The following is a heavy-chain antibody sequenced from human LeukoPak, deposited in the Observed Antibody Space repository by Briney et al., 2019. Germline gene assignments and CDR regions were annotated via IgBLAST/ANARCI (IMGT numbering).Heavy chain of an antibody. CDR1: GFTFSSYG. CDR2: IRYDGSNK. J-gene: IGHJ4*02. CDR3: ARKYVAAAGTMGY. Sequence: GGSLRLSCAASGFTFSSYGMHWVRQAPGKGLEWVAFIRYDGSNKYYADSAKGRFTISRDNAKNSLYLQMNSLRAEDTAVYYCARKYVAAAGTMGYWGQGTLVTVSS. D-gene: IGHD6-13*01. V-gene: IGHV3-30*02.